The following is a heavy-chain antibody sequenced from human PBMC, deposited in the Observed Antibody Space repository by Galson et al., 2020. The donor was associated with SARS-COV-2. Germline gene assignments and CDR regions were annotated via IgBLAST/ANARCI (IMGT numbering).Heavy chain of an antibody. J-gene: IGHJ4*02. Sequence: GGSLTLSCAASGFTFRTSSMNWVRQAPGKGLEWVSSISSNSRYIYYADSVKGRFTVSRDNGDNPLYLQMSSLRAEDTAVYYCARDSTDSVYTYGTRLDNWGQGILVTVSS. CDR1: GFTFRTSS. D-gene: IGHD5-18*01. CDR3: ARDSTDSVYTYGTRLDN. V-gene: IGHV3-21*01. CDR2: ISSNSRYI.